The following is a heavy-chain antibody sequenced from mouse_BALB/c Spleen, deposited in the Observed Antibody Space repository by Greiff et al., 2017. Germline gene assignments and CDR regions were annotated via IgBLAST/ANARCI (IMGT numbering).Heavy chain of an antibody. CDR3: ARALGFAY. CDR1: GFNIKDTY. Sequence: EVKLQESGAELVKPGASVKLSCTASGFNIKDTYMHWVKQRPEQGLEWIGRIDPANGNTKYDPKFQGKATITADTSSNTAYLQLSSLTSEDTAVYYCARALGFAYWGQGTLVTVSA. J-gene: IGHJ3*01. V-gene: IGHV14-3*02. CDR2: IDPANGNT.